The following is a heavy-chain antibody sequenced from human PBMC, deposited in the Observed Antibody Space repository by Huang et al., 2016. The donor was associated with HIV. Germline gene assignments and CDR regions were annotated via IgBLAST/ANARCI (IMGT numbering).Heavy chain of an antibody. CDR1: GFSFTSYW. CDR2: IFPGNSNT. J-gene: IGHJ4*02. V-gene: IGHV5-51*03. D-gene: IGHD5-18*01. Sequence: EVQLVQSGVEVKKPGESLKISCKGSGFSFTSYWIGWVRQMPGKGLEWSGIIFPGNSNTVYSPAFQGQVTIAADKYTRAAYLQWSSLKASDSAIYYCAIHDSNDFTFDDWGQGTLVAVSS. CDR3: AIHDSNDFTFDD.